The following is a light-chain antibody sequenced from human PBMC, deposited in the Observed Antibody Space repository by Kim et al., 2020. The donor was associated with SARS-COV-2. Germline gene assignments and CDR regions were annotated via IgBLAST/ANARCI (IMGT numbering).Light chain of an antibody. CDR2: AAS. CDR3: QKYNSAPWT. V-gene: IGKV1-27*01. J-gene: IGKJ1*01. Sequence: AAIGDRVTITGRASQDIANSLAWYQQKPGKVPQVLIYAASTLQSGVPSRFSGSGSGTEFTLTIDSLQTEYVATYYCQKYNSAPWTFGPGTKVDIK. CDR1: QDIANS.